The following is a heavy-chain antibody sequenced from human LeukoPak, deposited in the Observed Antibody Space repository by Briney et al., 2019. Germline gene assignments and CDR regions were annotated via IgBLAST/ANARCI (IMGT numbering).Heavy chain of an antibody. CDR2: IKSKTDGGTT. CDR1: GFTFTNAW. V-gene: IGHV3-15*01. CDR3: QGGRF. Sequence: KSGGSLRLSCSASGFTFTNAWMSWVRQAPGKGLEWVGRIKSKTDGGTTDYAAPVKGRFSISRDDSKNTLYLQMNSLKSEDTAVYYCQGGRFWGQGTLVTVSS. D-gene: IGHD1-26*01. J-gene: IGHJ4*02.